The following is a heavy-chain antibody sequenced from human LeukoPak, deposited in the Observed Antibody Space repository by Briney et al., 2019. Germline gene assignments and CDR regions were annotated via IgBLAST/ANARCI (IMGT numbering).Heavy chain of an antibody. Sequence: PSETLSLTCTVSGDSISSPSHYWGWVRQPPGKGLEWIANIYYNGNTYYNPSLKSRVGITVDTSKDQFSLTVTAVTAADTAVYYCARLRFDTGWYGDNFDSWGRGTLVTVSS. CDR3: ARLRFDTGWYGDNFDS. CDR2: IYYNGNT. CDR1: GDSISSPSHY. V-gene: IGHV4-39*01. J-gene: IGHJ4*02. D-gene: IGHD6-19*01.